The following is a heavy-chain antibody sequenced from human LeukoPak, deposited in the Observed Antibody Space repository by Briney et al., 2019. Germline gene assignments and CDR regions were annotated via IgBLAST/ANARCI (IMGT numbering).Heavy chain of an antibody. CDR1: GYNFTGNY. CDR3: ARSLVN. D-gene: IGHD1-1*01. CDR2: INSNGGGT. Sequence: GASVKVSCKASGYNFTGNYMHWVRPAPGQGLEWMGWINSNGGGTKYAQQFQGRINMTRDTFIRAAYMELRSLRSDDTAMYYCARSLVNGGRGTLVTVSS. V-gene: IGHV1-2*02. J-gene: IGHJ4*02.